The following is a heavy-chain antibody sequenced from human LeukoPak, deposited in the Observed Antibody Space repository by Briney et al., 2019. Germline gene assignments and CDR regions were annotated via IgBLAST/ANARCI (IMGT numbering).Heavy chain of an antibody. D-gene: IGHD3-9*01. CDR1: GYTFTSYA. CDR2: INTNTGNP. J-gene: IGHJ4*02. V-gene: IGHV7-4-1*02. Sequence: ASVKVSCKASGYTFTSYAMNWVRQAPGQGLEWMGWINTNTGNPTYAQGFTGRFVFSLDTSVSTAYLQVSSLKAEDTAVYYCARRGGTRKGYDILTGFPDYWGQGTLVTVSS. CDR3: ARRGGTRKGYDILTGFPDY.